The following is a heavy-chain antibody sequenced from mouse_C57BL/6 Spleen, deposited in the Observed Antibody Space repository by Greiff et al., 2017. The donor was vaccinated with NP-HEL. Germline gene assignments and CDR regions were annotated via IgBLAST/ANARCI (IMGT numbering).Heavy chain of an antibody. J-gene: IGHJ4*01. V-gene: IGHV2-6-1*01. Sequence: VQLQEPGPGLVAPSQSLSITCTVSGFSLTSYGVHWVRQPPGKGLEWLVVIWSDGSTTYNSALKSRLSISKDNSKSQVFLKMNSLQTDDTAMYYCARQTYDYGYAMDYWGQGTSVTVSS. CDR1: GFSLTSYG. D-gene: IGHD2-4*01. CDR3: ARQTYDYGYAMDY. CDR2: IWSDGST.